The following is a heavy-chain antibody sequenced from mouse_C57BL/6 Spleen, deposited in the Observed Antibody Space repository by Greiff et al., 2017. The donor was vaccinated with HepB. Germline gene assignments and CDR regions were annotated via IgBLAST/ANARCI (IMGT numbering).Heavy chain of an antibody. CDR2: IHPNSGST. CDR3: ARPSSGYVGYAMDY. Sequence: VQLQQPGAELVKPGASVKLSCKASGYTFTSYWMHWVKQRPGQGLEWIGMIHPNSGSTNYNEKFKSKATLTVDKSSSTAYMQLSSLTSEDSAVYYCARPSSGYVGYAMDYWGQGTSVTVSS. CDR1: GYTFTSYW. V-gene: IGHV1-64*01. J-gene: IGHJ4*01. D-gene: IGHD3-2*02.